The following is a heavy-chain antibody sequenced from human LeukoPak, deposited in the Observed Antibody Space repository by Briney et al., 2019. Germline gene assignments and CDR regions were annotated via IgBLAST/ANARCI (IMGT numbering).Heavy chain of an antibody. CDR2: IYYSGST. J-gene: IGHJ4*02. Sequence: SETLSLTCSVSGGSISSGSYYWSWIRQPPGKGLEWIGYIYYSGSTNYNPSLKSRVTISVDTSKNQFSLKLSSVTAADTAVYYCAMSIVGVVYNWGQGTLVTVSS. CDR3: AMSIVGVVYN. D-gene: IGHD3-3*01. CDR1: GGSISSGSYY. V-gene: IGHV4-61*01.